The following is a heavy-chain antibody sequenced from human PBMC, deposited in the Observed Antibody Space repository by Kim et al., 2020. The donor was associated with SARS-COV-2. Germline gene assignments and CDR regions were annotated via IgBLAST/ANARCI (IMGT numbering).Heavy chain of an antibody. CDR3: ARHGREGLLWWSWFDP. V-gene: IGHV4-39*01. D-gene: IGHD2-21*01. CDR1: GGSISSSSYY. J-gene: IGHJ5*02. Sequence: SETLSLSCTVSGGSISSSSYYWGWIRQPPGQELEWVGSIYYSGSSYSNSSLRSRVIISVDTTKNQFSLKLSSVTAGATAVYYCARHGREGLLWWSWFDPWGQGTLVTVSS. CDR2: IYYSGSS.